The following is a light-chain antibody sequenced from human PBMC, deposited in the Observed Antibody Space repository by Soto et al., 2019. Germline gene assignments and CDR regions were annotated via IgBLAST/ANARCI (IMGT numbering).Light chain of an antibody. CDR1: RTVDGNY. J-gene: IGKJ3*01. V-gene: IGKV3-20*01. CDR2: SAS. Sequence: EVVLTQSPGTLSLSPVERATLSCRASRTVDGNYLAWYHQKPGQAPRLLIHSASTRAPGIPDRFSASGAGTDFTLTISRLEPEDSAVYYCQQYSASPRTFGPGTKVDIK. CDR3: QQYSASPRT.